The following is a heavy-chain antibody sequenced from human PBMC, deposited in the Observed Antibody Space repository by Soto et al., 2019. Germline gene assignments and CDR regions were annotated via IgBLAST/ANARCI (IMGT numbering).Heavy chain of an antibody. CDR2: ISGSGGSI. J-gene: IGHJ5*02. Sequence: GGSLRLSCAASGFTFSSYAMSWVRQAPGKGLEWVSAISGSGGSIYYADSVKGRFTISRDNAKNSLYLQMNSLRAEDTAVYYCARGRIAAAGRWFDPWGQGTLVTVSS. CDR1: GFTFSSYA. CDR3: ARGRIAAAGRWFDP. V-gene: IGHV3-23*01. D-gene: IGHD6-13*01.